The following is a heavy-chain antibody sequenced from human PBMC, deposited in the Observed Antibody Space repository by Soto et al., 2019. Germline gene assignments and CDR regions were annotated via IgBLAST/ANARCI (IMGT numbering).Heavy chain of an antibody. Sequence: QVLLVQSGAEVKKPGSSVKVSCKASGGAFSRYAISWVRQAPGQGLEWVGGIFPMYGTPVYTQKLQGRVTLTADEATTTAYMELSGLRYEDTAFYYCARDYGYQNLEFSALDIWGQGTMVTVSS. CDR3: ARDYGYQNLEFSALDI. V-gene: IGHV1-69*01. CDR2: IFPMYGTP. J-gene: IGHJ3*02. D-gene: IGHD3-3*02. CDR1: GGAFSRYA.